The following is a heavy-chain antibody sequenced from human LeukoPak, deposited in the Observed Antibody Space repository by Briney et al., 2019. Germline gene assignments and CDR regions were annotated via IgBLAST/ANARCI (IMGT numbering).Heavy chain of an antibody. D-gene: IGHD6-13*01. CDR2: ISSSSSYI. Sequence: PGGSLRLSCASSALTFSRHVINWVRQAPGEGLEWVSSISSSSSYIYYADSVKGRFTISRDNAKNSLYLQMNSLRAEDTAVYYCARDRRISSIAAAGTSHFDYWGQGTLVTVSS. CDR3: ARDRRISSIAAAGTSHFDY. J-gene: IGHJ4*02. CDR1: ALTFSRHV. V-gene: IGHV3-21*01.